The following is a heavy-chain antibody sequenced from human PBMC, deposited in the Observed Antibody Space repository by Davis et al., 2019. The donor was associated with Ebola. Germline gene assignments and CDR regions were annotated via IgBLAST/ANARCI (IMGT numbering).Heavy chain of an antibody. D-gene: IGHD4-17*01. J-gene: IGHJ4*02. CDR2: ISAFSGNT. V-gene: IGHV1-18*01. CDR3: ARRDYGDYGAF. CDR1: GYTFTSYG. Sequence: AASVTVSCKASGYTFTSYGISWVRQAPGQGLEWMGWISAFSGNTNYAQKLQGRVTMTTDTSTSTAYMELRSLRSDDTAVYYCARRDYGDYGAFWGQGTPVTVSS.